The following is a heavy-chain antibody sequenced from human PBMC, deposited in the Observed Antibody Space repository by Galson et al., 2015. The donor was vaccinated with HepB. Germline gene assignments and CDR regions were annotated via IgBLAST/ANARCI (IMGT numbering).Heavy chain of an antibody. CDR2: INPNSGGT. J-gene: IGHJ4*02. Sequence: SVKVSCKASGYIFTGYFMHWVRQAPGQGLEWMGRINPNSGGTNYARKFQGRVTLTRDTSITTAYMELSGLRSDDTAVYYCARGGGGEFTGSYYLIHWGRGTLVTVSS. D-gene: IGHD1-26*01. V-gene: IGHV1-2*06. CDR3: ARGGGGEFTGSYYLIH. CDR1: GYIFTGYF.